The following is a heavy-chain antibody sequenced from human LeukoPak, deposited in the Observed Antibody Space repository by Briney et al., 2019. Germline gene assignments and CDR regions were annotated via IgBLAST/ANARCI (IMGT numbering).Heavy chain of an antibody. J-gene: IGHJ4*02. D-gene: IGHD6-6*01. Sequence: SETLSLTCNVSGGSISGYHWSWIRQPPGKGLEWLGYIYYSGSSNYNPSLKSRVTMSADTSKNQFSLKLSSVTAADTAVYYCARGPFVAARLYYFDYWGQGTLVTVSS. V-gene: IGHV4-59*01. CDR2: IYYSGSS. CDR3: ARGPFVAARLYYFDY. CDR1: GGSISGYH.